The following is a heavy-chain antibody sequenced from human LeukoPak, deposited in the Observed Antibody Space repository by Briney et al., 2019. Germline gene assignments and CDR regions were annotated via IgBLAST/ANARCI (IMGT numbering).Heavy chain of an antibody. CDR2: IKQDGSEK. J-gene: IGHJ4*02. Sequence: GGSLRLSCAASGFTFSSYWMSWVRQAPGKGLEWVANIKQDGSEKYYVDSVKGRFTISRDNAKNSLYLQMNSLRAEDTAVYYCARGGIAAAGPTFFDYWGQGTLVTVSS. V-gene: IGHV3-7*01. CDR3: ARGGIAAAGPTFFDY. D-gene: IGHD6-13*01. CDR1: GFTFSSYW.